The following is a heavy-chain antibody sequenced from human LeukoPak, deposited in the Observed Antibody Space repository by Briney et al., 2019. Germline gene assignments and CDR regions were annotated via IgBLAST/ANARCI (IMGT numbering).Heavy chain of an antibody. CDR1: GGTFSSYA. D-gene: IGHD2-2*01. Sequence: ASVKVSCKASGGTFSSYAISWVRQAPGQGLEWMGGIIPIFGTANYAQKFQGRVTITTDESTSTAYMELSSLRSEDTAVYYCAVGYCSSTSCYRFDYWGQGTLVTVSS. V-gene: IGHV1-69*05. CDR2: IIPIFGTA. J-gene: IGHJ4*02. CDR3: AVGYCSSTSCYRFDY.